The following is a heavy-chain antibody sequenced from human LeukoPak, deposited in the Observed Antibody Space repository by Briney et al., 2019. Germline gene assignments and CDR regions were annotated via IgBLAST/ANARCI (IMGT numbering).Heavy chain of an antibody. CDR3: ARTRGYYDFWSGYYDLGIFDY. D-gene: IGHD3-3*01. V-gene: IGHV4-34*01. CDR1: GGSFSGYY. Sequence: PSETLSLTCAVYGGSFSGYYWSWIRQPPGKGLEWIGEINHSGSTNHNPSLKSRVTISVDTSKNQFSLKLSSVTAADTAVYYCARTRGYYDFWSGYYDLGIFDYWGQGTLVTVSS. CDR2: INHSGST. J-gene: IGHJ4*02.